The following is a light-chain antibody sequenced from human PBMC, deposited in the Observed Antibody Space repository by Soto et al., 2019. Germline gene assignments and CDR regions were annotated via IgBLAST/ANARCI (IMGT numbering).Light chain of an antibody. CDR3: TSYTSSSTLVL. Sequence: QSALTQPASVSGSPGQSITISCTGTSNDLGGYDYVPWYQQHPGKVPKLIIYEVSHRPSGVSNRFSGSKSDNTASLTISGLQAEDEADYYCTSYTSSSTLVLFGGGTKLTVL. V-gene: IGLV2-14*01. J-gene: IGLJ2*01. CDR2: EVS. CDR1: SNDLGGYDY.